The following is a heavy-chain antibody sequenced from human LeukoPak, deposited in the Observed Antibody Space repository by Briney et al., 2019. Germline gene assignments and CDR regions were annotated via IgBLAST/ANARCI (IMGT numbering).Heavy chain of an antibody. V-gene: IGHV3-23*01. CDR1: GFSFTSYV. CDR2: ISGSGGST. Sequence: GGSLRLSCAASGFSFTSYVMSWVRQAPGKGLEWVSAISGSGGSTYYADSVKGRFTISRDNSKNTLYLQMNSLRAEDTAAYYCAKDRSLQNFDYWGQGTLVTVSS. CDR3: AKDRSLQNFDY. J-gene: IGHJ4*02.